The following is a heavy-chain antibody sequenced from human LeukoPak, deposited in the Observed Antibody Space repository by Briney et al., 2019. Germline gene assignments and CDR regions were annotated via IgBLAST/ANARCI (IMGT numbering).Heavy chain of an antibody. CDR2: IYYSGTT. J-gene: IGHJ4*02. CDR3: ARIQSSSSPFDY. CDR1: GGSVSSNY. D-gene: IGHD2-2*01. Sequence: PSETLSLTCTVSGGSVSSNYWSWIRQPPGKGLEWIGYIYYSGTTTYNPSLESRFTISVDTSKNQFSLRLSSETAADTAVYYCARIQSSSSPFDYWGQGTLVTVSS. V-gene: IGHV4-59*02.